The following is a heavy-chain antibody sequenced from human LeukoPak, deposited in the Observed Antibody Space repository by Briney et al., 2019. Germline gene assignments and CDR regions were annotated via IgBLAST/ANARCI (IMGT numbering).Heavy chain of an antibody. CDR2: ISGSGGST. CDR3: AAAAAPYYYYGMDV. V-gene: IGHV3-23*01. Sequence: GGSLRLACAASGFTFSSYAMSWVRQAPGKGLEWVSAISGSGGSTYYADSVKGRFTISRDNSKNTLYLQMNSLRAEDTAVYYCAAAAAPYYYYGMDVWGQGTTVTVPS. D-gene: IGHD6-13*01. CDR1: GFTFSSYA. J-gene: IGHJ6*02.